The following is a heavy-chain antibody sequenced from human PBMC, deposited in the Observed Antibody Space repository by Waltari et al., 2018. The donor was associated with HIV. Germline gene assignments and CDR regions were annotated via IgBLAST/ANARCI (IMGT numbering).Heavy chain of an antibody. CDR2: INPNSGGT. V-gene: IGHV1-2*02. CDR1: GYTFCDNY. J-gene: IGHJ4*02. Sequence: QVQLVHSGAVGKKPGASLKASCETSGYTFCDNYMYQLRQAPGQGPEWMGWINPNSGGTNYAQRFQDRVTLTRDTHISTVFMDLSRLASDDTAVYYCARVPQGRLGELSTYYFDYWGQGSLVIVSS. CDR3: ARVPQGRLGELSTYYFDY. D-gene: IGHD3-16*01.